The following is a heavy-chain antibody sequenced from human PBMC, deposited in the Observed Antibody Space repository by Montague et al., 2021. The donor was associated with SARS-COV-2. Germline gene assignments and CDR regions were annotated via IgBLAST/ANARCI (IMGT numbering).Heavy chain of an antibody. J-gene: IGHJ5*02. CDR1: GASLASGYW. V-gene: IGHV4-4*02. CDR2: IHHTGGS. Sequence: SETLSLTCAVSGASLASGYWWSWVRQSPGKGLEWIAEIHHTGGSNYNPSLVSRVTIFLDHSKNHLTLTLSPVTAADTAMYYCASHPVWQQLCTWGQGTLVTVSA. D-gene: IGHD1-1*01. CDR3: ASHPVWQQLCT.